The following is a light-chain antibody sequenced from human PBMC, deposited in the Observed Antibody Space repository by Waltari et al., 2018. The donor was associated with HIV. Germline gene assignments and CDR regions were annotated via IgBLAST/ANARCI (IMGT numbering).Light chain of an antibody. Sequence: SYELTQPPSVSVSPGQTARITCSGAALPKKYAYWFQQKSGQAPVVVIHEDSKRPSGIPERFSGSSSGTVATLTVSGAQAEDEAVYHCYSLDYSGNHGVFGGGTTQTVL. J-gene: IGLJ3*02. CDR2: EDS. CDR1: ALPKKY. V-gene: IGLV3-10*01. CDR3: YSLDYSGNHGV.